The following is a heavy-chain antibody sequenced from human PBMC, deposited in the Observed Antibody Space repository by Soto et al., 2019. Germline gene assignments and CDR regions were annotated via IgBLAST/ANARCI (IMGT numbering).Heavy chain of an antibody. D-gene: IGHD3-22*01. V-gene: IGHV4-31*03. Sequence: QVQLQESGPGLVKPSQTLSLTCTVSGGSISSGGYYWSWIRQHPGKGLEWIGYIYSSGSTYYNPSLKSRVTISVDTSKNQFSLKLSSVTAADTAVYYCARDLYYYDSSGYYYSYYYYYGMDVWGQGTTVTVSS. J-gene: IGHJ6*02. CDR1: GGSISSGGYY. CDR2: IYSSGST. CDR3: ARDLYYYDSSGYYYSYYYYYGMDV.